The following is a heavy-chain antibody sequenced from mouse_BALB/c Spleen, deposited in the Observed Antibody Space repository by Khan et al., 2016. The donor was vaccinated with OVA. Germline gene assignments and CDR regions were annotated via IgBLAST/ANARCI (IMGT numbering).Heavy chain of an antibody. V-gene: IGHV14-3*02. D-gene: IGHD1-1*01. CDR3: AGGSSYGSSLYALDS. CDR1: GFNIKDTY. Sequence: VQLQQSGAELVKPGASVKLSCTASGFNIKDTYMHWVKQRPEQGLEWIGRIDPANGNTKYDPKFQGKATITADTSSNTAYLQLSSLTSEDTAVYYCAGGSSYGSSLYALDSGGQAASVTVSS. CDR2: IDPANGNT. J-gene: IGHJ4*01.